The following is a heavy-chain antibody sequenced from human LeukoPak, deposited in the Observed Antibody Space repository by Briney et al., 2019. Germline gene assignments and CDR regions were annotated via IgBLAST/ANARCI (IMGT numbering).Heavy chain of an antibody. Sequence: PGGSLRLSCAASGFTFSSYAMSWVRQAPGKGLEWVSAISGSGGSTYYVDSVKGRFTISRDNSKNTLYLQMNSLRAEDTAVYYCAKSIAVAGTSPYFDYWGQGTLVTVSS. CDR2: ISGSGGST. V-gene: IGHV3-23*01. D-gene: IGHD6-19*01. J-gene: IGHJ4*02. CDR1: GFTFSSYA. CDR3: AKSIAVAGTSPYFDY.